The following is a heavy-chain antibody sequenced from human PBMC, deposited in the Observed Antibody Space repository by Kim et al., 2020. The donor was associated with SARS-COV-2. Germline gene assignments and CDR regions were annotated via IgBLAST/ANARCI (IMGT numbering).Heavy chain of an antibody. Sequence: SGPTLVNPTQTLTLTCTFSGFSLTTSGVGVGWLRQPPGKALEWLVFIYWDDDNRYSPSLKSRITVTKDTSQNQVVLTMTNMDPGDTATYFCAHRRHSIYGYWDMGYFDYWGQGTLVTVSS. CDR3: AHRRHSIYGYWDMGYFDY. CDR1: GFSLTTSGVG. CDR2: IYWDDDN. V-gene: IGHV2-5*02. J-gene: IGHJ4*02. D-gene: IGHD5-18*01.